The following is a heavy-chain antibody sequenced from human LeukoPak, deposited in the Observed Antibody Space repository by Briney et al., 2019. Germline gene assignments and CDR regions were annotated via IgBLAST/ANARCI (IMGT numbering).Heavy chain of an antibody. D-gene: IGHD1-7*01. Sequence: SETLSLTCAVYGGSFSGYYWSWIRQPPGKGLEWIGEINHSGSTNYNPSLKSRVTISVDTSKNQFSLKLSSVTAADTAVHYCARGINWNYVFFDCWGQGTLVTVSS. CDR1: GGSFSGYY. J-gene: IGHJ4*02. V-gene: IGHV4-34*01. CDR2: INHSGST. CDR3: ARGINWNYVFFDC.